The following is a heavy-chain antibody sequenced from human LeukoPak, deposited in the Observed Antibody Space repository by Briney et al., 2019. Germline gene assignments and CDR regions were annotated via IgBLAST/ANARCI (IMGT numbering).Heavy chain of an antibody. CDR3: TRVDCSGASCYGEGWFDP. CDR1: GFTFGDHA. Sequence: PGGSLRLSCLGSGFTFGDHAMSWFRQAPGKGLEWVGFIRTEGYGGTTESAASVKDRFSILRDDSKSVVYLQMNSLKTEDTAVYYCTRVDCSGASCYGEGWFDPWGQGILVTVSS. J-gene: IGHJ5*02. D-gene: IGHD2-15*01. V-gene: IGHV3-49*03. CDR2: IRTEGYGGTT.